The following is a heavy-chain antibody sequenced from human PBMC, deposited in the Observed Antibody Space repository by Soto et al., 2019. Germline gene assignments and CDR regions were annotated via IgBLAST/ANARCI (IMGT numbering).Heavy chain of an antibody. CDR3: AKDISGYSYGSSFDY. J-gene: IGHJ4*02. CDR2: ISGSGGST. V-gene: IGHV3-23*01. Sequence: GGSLRLSCAPSGFIFSAFEMNWVRQAPGKGLEWVSAISGSGGSTYYADSVKGRFTISRDNSKNTLYLQMNSLRAEDTAVYYCAKDISGYSYGSSFDYWGQGTLVTVSS. D-gene: IGHD5-18*01. CDR1: GFIFSAFE.